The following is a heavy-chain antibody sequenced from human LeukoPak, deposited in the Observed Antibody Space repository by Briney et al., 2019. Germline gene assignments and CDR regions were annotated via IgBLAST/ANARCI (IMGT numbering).Heavy chain of an antibody. D-gene: IGHD3-10*01. CDR3: ARSNQYFASGSGDL. V-gene: IGHV3-7*03. J-gene: IGHJ5*02. Sequence: GGSLRLSCAASKFIFSRYEMNWVRQAPGEGLEWVANIKPDGSEIYYVDSVKGRFTISRDNAQNSLYLQMIGLRAEDTAVYYCARSNQYFASGSGDLWGQGALVTVSS. CDR1: KFIFSRYE. CDR2: IKPDGSEI.